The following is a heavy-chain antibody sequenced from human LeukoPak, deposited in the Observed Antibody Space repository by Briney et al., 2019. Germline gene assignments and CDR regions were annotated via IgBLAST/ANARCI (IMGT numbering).Heavy chain of an antibody. V-gene: IGHV1-3*01. CDR1: GYTFTSYA. CDR3: ARSYQVLPEFDY. CDR2: INAGNGNT. Sequence: ASVKVSCKASGYTFTSYAMHWGRQAPGQRLEWMGWINAGNGNTKYSQKFQGRVTITRDTSASTAYMELSSLRSEDTAVYYCARSYQVLPEFDYWGQGTLVTVSS. D-gene: IGHD2-2*01. J-gene: IGHJ4*02.